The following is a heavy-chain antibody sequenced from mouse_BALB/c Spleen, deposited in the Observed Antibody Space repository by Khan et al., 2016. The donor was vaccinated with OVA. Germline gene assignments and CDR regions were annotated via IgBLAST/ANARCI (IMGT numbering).Heavy chain of an antibody. CDR2: IFPGTGTT. Sequence: QVQLKQSGAELVKPGASVKLSCKTSGYTFTSYWIQWVKQRPGQGLGWIGQIFPGTGTTYYNENFKGKATLTVDTSSSTAYMQLSSLTSEDSAVYCWARGYFGNYEFVYWGQGTLVTVSP. CDR3: ARGYFGNYEFVY. J-gene: IGHJ3*01. D-gene: IGHD2-1*01. CDR1: GYTFTSYW. V-gene: IGHV1S132*01.